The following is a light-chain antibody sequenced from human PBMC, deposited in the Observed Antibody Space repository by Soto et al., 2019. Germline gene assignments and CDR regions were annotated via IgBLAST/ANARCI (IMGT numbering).Light chain of an antibody. J-gene: IGKJ4*01. CDR2: GAS. CDR3: QQYGSSPLT. CDR1: QSVRSNE. V-gene: IGKV3-20*01. Sequence: EIVLTQSPGTLSLSPGERATLSCRASQSVRSNELAWYQQKPGQAPRLLIYGASSRATAIPDRVSGSGSGTDFTLTISRLEPDDFAVYYCQQYGSSPLTFGGGTKVEV.